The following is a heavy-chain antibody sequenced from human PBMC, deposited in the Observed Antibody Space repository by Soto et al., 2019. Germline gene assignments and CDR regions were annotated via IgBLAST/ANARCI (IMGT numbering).Heavy chain of an antibody. V-gene: IGHV1-46*02. D-gene: IGHD3-16*01. CDR3: AKDLWGSWTVDY. Sequence: QVQLVQSGAEVKEPGASVKVSCKASGFTFQNYHMHWVRQAHGQGLEWMGIIHPSGDTTTYAQNFQGRLAMTRDTSTSTAYMELSSLTSEDTADYYCAKDLWGSWTVDYWGQGTLITVSS. CDR1: GFTFQNYH. J-gene: IGHJ4*02. CDR2: IHPSGDTT.